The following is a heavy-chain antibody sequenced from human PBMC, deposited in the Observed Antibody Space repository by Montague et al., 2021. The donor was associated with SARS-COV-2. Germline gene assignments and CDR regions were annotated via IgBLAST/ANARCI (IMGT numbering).Heavy chain of an antibody. CDR2: TYLSGFT. D-gene: IGHD3/OR15-3a*01. J-gene: IGHJ4*02. Sequence: SETLSLTCVVSDDSLSSSTWWSWVRQSPGKGLEWVGETYLSGFTQYNPSVKSRVTISLDDSRSQFSLRLTSVTAADTAVYFCARGGLGNRGFDYWGQGALVTVSS. CDR3: ARGGLGNRGFDY. V-gene: IGHV4-4*02. CDR1: DDSLSSSTW.